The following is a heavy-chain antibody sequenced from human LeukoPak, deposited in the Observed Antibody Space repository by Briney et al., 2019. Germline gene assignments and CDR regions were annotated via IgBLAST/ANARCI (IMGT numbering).Heavy chain of an antibody. Sequence: SETLSLTCTVSGGSIRSSGYYWAWIPQPPGKGLESIANIYYSGNTYYNPSLKSRVTISVDTSKNQFSLKLTSVTAADTAVYYCARHRVYDWNYPIWFDPWGQGTLVTVSS. CDR1: GGSIRSSGYY. V-gene: IGHV4-39*01. CDR3: ARHRVYDWNYPIWFDP. CDR2: IYYSGNT. D-gene: IGHD3-16*01. J-gene: IGHJ5*02.